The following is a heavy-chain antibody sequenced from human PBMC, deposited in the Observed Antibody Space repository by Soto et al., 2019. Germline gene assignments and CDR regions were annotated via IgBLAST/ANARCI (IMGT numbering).Heavy chain of an antibody. D-gene: IGHD3-3*01. CDR3: ARDRITIFGVDHYYYMDV. J-gene: IGHJ6*03. CDR1: GYTFTSYA. Sequence: QVQLVQSGAEVKKPGASVKVSCKASGYTFTSYAMHWVRQAPGQRLEWMGWINAGNGKTKYSQKFQGRVTITRDTSASTAYMELSSLRSEDTAVYYCARDRITIFGVDHYYYMDVWGKGTTVTVSS. CDR2: INAGNGKT. V-gene: IGHV1-3*01.